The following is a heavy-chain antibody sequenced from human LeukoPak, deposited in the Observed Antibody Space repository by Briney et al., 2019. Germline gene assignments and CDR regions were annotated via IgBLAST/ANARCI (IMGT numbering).Heavy chain of an antibody. CDR2: ISYDRSNE. D-gene: IGHD2-8*01. Sequence: PGGSLRLSCAASGFTFSSYAMHWVRQAPGKGLEWVAVISYDRSNEYYADSVKGRFTISRDNSKYTLYLQMNSLRPEDTAVYYCAREQYAEPYFDYWGQGTLVTVSS. CDR3: AREQYAEPYFDY. V-gene: IGHV3-30*04. J-gene: IGHJ4*02. CDR1: GFTFSSYA.